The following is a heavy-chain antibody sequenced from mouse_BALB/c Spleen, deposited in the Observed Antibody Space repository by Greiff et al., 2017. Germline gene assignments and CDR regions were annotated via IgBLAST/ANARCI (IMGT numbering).Heavy chain of an antibody. CDR3: VDRSFAY. CDR1: GFTFNTYA. V-gene: IGHV10-1*02. CDR2: IRSKSNNYAT. D-gene: IGHD2-14*01. J-gene: IGHJ3*01. Sequence: EVQLVESGGGLVQPKGSLKLSCAASGFTFNTYAMNWVRQAPGKGLEWVARIRSKSNNYATYYADSVKDRFTISRDDSQSMLYLQMNNLKTEDTAMYYCVDRSFAYWGQGTLVTVSA.